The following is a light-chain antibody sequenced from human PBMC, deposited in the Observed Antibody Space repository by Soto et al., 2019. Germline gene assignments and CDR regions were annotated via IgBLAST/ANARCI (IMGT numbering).Light chain of an antibody. V-gene: IGLV1-44*01. CDR3: AAWDDSLNGYV. CDR1: SSNIGSNT. J-gene: IGLJ1*01. Sequence: QSALTQPPSASGTPGQRVTISCSGSSSNIGSNTVNCYQQLPGTAPKLLIYSNNQRPSGVPDRFSGSNSGTSAALAISGLQSEDEADYYCAAWDDSLNGYVFGTGTKVTVL. CDR2: SNN.